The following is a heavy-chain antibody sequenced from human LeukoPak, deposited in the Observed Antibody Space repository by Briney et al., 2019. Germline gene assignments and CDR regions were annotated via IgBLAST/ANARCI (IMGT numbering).Heavy chain of an antibody. Sequence: KTSETLSLTCTVSGGSIRSGDYYWRWIRQPPGKGLEWIGYIYYSGSTYYNPSLKSRVTISVDTSKTQFSLKLSSVTAADTAVYYCAMVRAGGFWSGYYKGNWFDPWGQGTLVTVSS. J-gene: IGHJ5*02. V-gene: IGHV4-30-4*02. D-gene: IGHD3-3*01. CDR1: GGSIRSGDYY. CDR3: AMVRAGGFWSGYYKGNWFDP. CDR2: IYYSGST.